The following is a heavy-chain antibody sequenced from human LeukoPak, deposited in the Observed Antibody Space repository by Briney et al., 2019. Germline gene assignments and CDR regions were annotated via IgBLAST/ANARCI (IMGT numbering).Heavy chain of an antibody. Sequence: GGSLRLSCAASGFTFSSYAMSWVRQAPGKGLEWVSLIYSDGRTYYADSVKGRCTISRDGSKNTLYLQMNSLRVEDTAVYYCARGLFLSGYLDAFDIWGQGTVVTVSS. CDR3: ARGLFLSGYLDAFDI. CDR2: IYSDGRT. D-gene: IGHD3-22*01. V-gene: IGHV3-53*01. J-gene: IGHJ3*02. CDR1: GFTFSSYA.